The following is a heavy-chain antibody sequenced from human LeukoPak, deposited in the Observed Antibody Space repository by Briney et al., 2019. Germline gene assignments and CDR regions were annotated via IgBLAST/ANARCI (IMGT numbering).Heavy chain of an antibody. D-gene: IGHD3-3*01. CDR2: ISSSSSTI. CDR3: AREFLEWSGNWFDP. Sequence: GGSLRLSCAASGFTFSSYSMNWVRQAPGKGLEWVSYISSSSSTIYYADPVKGRFTISRDNAKNSLYLQMNSLRAEDTAVYYCAREFLEWSGNWFDPWGQGTLVTVSS. CDR1: GFTFSSYS. V-gene: IGHV3-48*01. J-gene: IGHJ5*02.